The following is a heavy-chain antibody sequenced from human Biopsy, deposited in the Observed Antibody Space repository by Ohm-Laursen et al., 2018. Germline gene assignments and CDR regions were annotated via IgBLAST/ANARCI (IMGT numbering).Heavy chain of an antibody. Sequence: SLRLSCAASGFTFENYAMNWVRQAPGKGLEWVSGISWNSGSVVYADSVKGQFTISRDNAKNSLYLQMNSLRAEDTGIYYCARDLKWGQGTLVTVSS. CDR3: ARDLK. CDR1: GFTFENYA. V-gene: IGHV3-9*01. J-gene: IGHJ4*02. CDR2: ISWNSGSV.